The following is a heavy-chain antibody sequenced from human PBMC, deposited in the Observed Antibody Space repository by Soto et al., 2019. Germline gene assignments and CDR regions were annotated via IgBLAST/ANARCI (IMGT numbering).Heavy chain of an antibody. Sequence: SVKVSCKASAGTFSTYAISWVRQAPGQGREWMGGINPILSISNYAQKFQGRVTMTADKSTSTAYMELRSLRSEDTAMYYCATSYGSGYRAFDYWGQGALVTVS. CDR2: INPILSIS. CDR1: AGTFSTYA. D-gene: IGHD3-10*01. J-gene: IGHJ4*02. CDR3: ATSYGSGYRAFDY. V-gene: IGHV1-69*10.